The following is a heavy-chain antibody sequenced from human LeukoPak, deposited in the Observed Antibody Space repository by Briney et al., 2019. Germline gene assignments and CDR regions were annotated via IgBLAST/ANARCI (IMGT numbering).Heavy chain of an antibody. V-gene: IGHV3-74*01. CDR1: GFTFSTYW. D-gene: IGHD5-18*01. CDR3: AVPPPPGFSYGENLFDY. J-gene: IGHJ4*02. CDR2: INSAGSST. Sequence: GGCLRLSCAASGFTFSTYWMHWVRQAPGEGLVWVSRINSAGSSTSYADSVKGRFTFSRDNAKNTLYLQMYRLRAEDTAVYYCAVPPPPGFSYGENLFDYWGQGTLVTVSS.